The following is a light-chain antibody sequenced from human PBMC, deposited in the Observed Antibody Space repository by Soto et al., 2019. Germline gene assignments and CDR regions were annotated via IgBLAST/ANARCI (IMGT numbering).Light chain of an antibody. CDR3: SSYTSSSTRV. CDR2: DVS. V-gene: IGLV2-14*01. J-gene: IGLJ1*01. CDR1: SSDVGGYNY. Sequence: QSALTQPASVSGSPGQSITISCTGTSSDVGGYNYVSWYQQHPGKAPKLMIYDVSNRPSGVSNRFSGSKSGNTASLTISRFQAEDEADYYCSSYTSSSTRVFGTGTKVTVL.